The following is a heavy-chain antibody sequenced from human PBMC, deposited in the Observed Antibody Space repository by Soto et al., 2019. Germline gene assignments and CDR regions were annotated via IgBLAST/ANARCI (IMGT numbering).Heavy chain of an antibody. CDR2: INPGNGDT. V-gene: IGHV1-3*01. Sequence: QVQLVQSGAEVKKPGASVKVSCKASGYTFTTYSMQWVRQAPGQGLEWIGWINPGNGDTKYSRKFQGRVTITRDTSASTTYMELSSLRSEDTAVYYCAKGGYCRDTSCLSWFDPWGQGILVTVSS. J-gene: IGHJ5*02. CDR1: GYTFTTYS. D-gene: IGHD2-2*03. CDR3: AKGGYCRDTSCLSWFDP.